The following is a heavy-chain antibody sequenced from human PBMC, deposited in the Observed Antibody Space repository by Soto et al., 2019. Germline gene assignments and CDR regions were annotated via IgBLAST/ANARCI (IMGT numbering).Heavy chain of an antibody. Sequence: QVQLQESGPGLVKPSQTLSLTCTVSGGSISSGDYYWSWIRQPPGKGLEWIGYIYYSGSTYYNPYLKSRVTISVETSKTQFSLKLSSVTAADTAVYYCARDVINSGSYYRAYYFDYWGQGTLVTVSS. CDR3: ARDVINSGSYYRAYYFDY. CDR2: IYYSGST. J-gene: IGHJ4*02. D-gene: IGHD1-26*01. CDR1: GGSISSGDYY. V-gene: IGHV4-30-4*01.